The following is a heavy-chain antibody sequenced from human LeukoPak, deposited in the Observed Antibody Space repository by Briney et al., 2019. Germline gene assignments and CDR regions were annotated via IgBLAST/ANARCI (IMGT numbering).Heavy chain of an antibody. CDR1: GYTFTGYY. CDR2: INPNSGGT. Sequence: ASVKVSCKASGYTFTGYYMHWVRQAPGQGLEWMGWINPNSGGTNYAQKFQGRVTMTRDTSISTAYMELSRLRSDDTAVYYRARARGPGPYDILTGYRDAFDIWGQGTMVTVSS. V-gene: IGHV1-2*02. D-gene: IGHD3-9*01. J-gene: IGHJ3*02. CDR3: ARARGPGPYDILTGYRDAFDI.